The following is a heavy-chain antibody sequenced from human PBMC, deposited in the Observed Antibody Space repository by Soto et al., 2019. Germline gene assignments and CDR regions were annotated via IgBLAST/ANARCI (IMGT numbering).Heavy chain of an antibody. V-gene: IGHV1-18*01. D-gene: IGHD6-19*01. Sequence: QVQLVQSGAEVKNPGASVKVSCKASGYTFTRYGIGWARQAPGQGLEWMGWINTYSGNTNYGPNVQSRVTLTTDTSPSTPYMEMRRLRSNVSAIYYCARVAVYVSPSPLDVWGQGTTVILSS. J-gene: IGHJ6*02. CDR3: ARVAVYVSPSPLDV. CDR1: GYTFTRYG. CDR2: INTYSGNT.